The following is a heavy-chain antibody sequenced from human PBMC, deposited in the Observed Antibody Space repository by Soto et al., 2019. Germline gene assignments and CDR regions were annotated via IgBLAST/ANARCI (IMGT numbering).Heavy chain of an antibody. J-gene: IGHJ4*02. CDR1: GFTFSNYW. CDR3: VRQQKFYFDY. D-gene: IGHD6-13*01. Sequence: EVQLVESGGGLVQPGGSLRLSCAASGFTFSNYWMHWVRQAPGEGLVWVSRINNDGRSTNYADSVKGRFTISSDNARDTLYLQMNSLRAEDTAVYYCVRQQKFYFDYWGQGTLVTVSS. CDR2: INNDGRST. V-gene: IGHV3-74*01.